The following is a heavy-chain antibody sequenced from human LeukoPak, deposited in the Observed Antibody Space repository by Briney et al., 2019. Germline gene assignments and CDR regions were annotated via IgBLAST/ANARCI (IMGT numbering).Heavy chain of an antibody. CDR2: INHSGST. J-gene: IGHJ4*02. D-gene: IGHD5-18*01. CDR3: ARVDTAMALDY. Sequence: SETLSLTCAVYGGSFSGCYWSWIRQPPGKGLEWIGEINHSGSTNYNPSLKSRVTISVDTSKNQFSLKLSSVTAADTAVYYCARVDTAMALDYWGQGTLVTVSS. CDR1: GGSFSGCY. V-gene: IGHV4-34*01.